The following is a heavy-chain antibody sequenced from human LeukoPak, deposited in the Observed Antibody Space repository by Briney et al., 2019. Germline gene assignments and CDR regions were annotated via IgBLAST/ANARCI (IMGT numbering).Heavy chain of an antibody. J-gene: IGHJ4*02. CDR1: GYTFTGYY. V-gene: IGHV1-2*06. CDR3: ARIYYGSGSYLVY. D-gene: IGHD3-10*01. Sequence: ASVKVSCKASGYTFTGYYMHWVRQAPGQGLEWMGRINPNSGGTNYAQKFQGRVNMTRDTSISTAYMELSRLRSDDTAVYYCARIYYGSGSYLVYWGQGTLVTVSS. CDR2: INPNSGGT.